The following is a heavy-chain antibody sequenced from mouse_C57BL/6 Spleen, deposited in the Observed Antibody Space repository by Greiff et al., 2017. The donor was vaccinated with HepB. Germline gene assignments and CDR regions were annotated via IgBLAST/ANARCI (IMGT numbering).Heavy chain of an antibody. J-gene: IGHJ2*01. Sequence: VQLQQSGPELVKPGASVKISCKASGYAFSSSWMNWVKQRPGKGLEWIGRIYPGDGDTNYNGKFKGKATLTADKSSSTAYMQLSSLTSEDSAVYFCARGLGRSFFDYWGQGTTLTVSS. V-gene: IGHV1-82*01. D-gene: IGHD4-1*01. CDR2: IYPGDGDT. CDR3: ARGLGRSFFDY. CDR1: GYAFSSSW.